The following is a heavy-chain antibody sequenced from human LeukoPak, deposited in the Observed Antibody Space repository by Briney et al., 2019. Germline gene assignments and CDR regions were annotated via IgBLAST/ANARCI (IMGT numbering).Heavy chain of an antibody. CDR2: IIPISGTA. V-gene: IGHV1-69*06. CDR1: GGTFSSYA. D-gene: IGHD5-18*01. Sequence: SVEVSCKASGGTFSSYAISWVRQAPGQGLEWMGGIIPISGTANYAQKFQGRVTITADKSTSTAYMELSSLRSEDTAVYYCARLRGYSYVDDYWGQGTLVTVSS. CDR3: ARLRGYSYVDDY. J-gene: IGHJ4*02.